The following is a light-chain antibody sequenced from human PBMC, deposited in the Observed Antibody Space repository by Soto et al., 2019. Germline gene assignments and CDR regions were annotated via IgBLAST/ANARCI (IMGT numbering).Light chain of an antibody. CDR3: QKSDGH. J-gene: IGKJ4*01. CDR1: QDINRW. Sequence: DIPMTQSPSTLSASVGDRVTITCRASQDINRWLAWYQQKPGKAPEVLIYEASRLKSGVPSRFSGGGFGTEFTLTISSLQPDDFATYYCQKSDGHFGGGTRLEIK. V-gene: IGKV1-5*01. CDR2: EAS.